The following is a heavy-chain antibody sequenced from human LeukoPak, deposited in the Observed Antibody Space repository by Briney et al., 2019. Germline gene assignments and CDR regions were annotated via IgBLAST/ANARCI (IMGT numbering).Heavy chain of an antibody. CDR1: GFTFSSYS. CDR2: ISSSSSYI. J-gene: IGHJ4*02. V-gene: IGHV3-21*01. CDR3: ARDPGVYGGNSYYFDY. D-gene: IGHD4-23*01. Sequence: PGGSLRLSCAASGFTFSSYSMNWVRQAPGKGLEWVSSISSSSSYIYHADSVKGRFTISRDNAKNSLYLQMNSLRAEDTAVYYCARDPGVYGGNSYYFDYWGQGTLVTVSS.